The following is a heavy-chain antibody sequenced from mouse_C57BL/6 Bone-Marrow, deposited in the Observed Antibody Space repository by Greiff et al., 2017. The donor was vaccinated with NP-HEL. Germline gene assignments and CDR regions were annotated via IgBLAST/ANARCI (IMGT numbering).Heavy chain of an antibody. D-gene: IGHD2-13*01. J-gene: IGHJ3*01. CDR1: GYTFTSYW. V-gene: IGHV1-69*01. Sequence: QVQLQQPGAELVMPGASVKLSCKASGYTFTSYWMHWVKQRPGQGLEWIGEIDPSDSYTNYNQKFKGKSTLTVDKSFSTAYMQLSSLTSEDSAVYYCARGGDASAWFAYWGRGTLVTVSA. CDR2: IDPSDSYT. CDR3: ARGGDASAWFAY.